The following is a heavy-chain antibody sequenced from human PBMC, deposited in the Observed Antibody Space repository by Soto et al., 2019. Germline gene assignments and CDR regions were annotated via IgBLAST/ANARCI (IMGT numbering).Heavy chain of an antibody. V-gene: IGHV1-18*01. CDR3: ARDKGGYDSNWFDP. CDR2: ISAYNGNT. CDR1: GYTFTSYG. D-gene: IGHD5-12*01. J-gene: IGHJ5*02. Sequence: ASVKVSCKASGYTFTSYGISWVRQAPGQGLEWMGWISAYNGNTNYAQKLQGRVTMTTDTSTSTAYMELRSLRSEDTAVYYCARDKGGYDSNWFDPWGQGTLVTVSS.